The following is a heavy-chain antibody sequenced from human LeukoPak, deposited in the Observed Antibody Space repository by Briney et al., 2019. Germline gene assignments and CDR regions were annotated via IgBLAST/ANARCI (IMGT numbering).Heavy chain of an antibody. Sequence: SVKVSCKASGGTFSSYAISWVRQAPGQGLELMGRIIPILGIANYAQKFQGRVTITADKSTSTAYMELSSLRSEDTAVYYCAGAYDFWGEDYWGQGTLVTVSS. D-gene: IGHD3-3*01. CDR3: AGAYDFWGEDY. CDR2: IIPILGIA. CDR1: GGTFSSYA. V-gene: IGHV1-69*04. J-gene: IGHJ4*02.